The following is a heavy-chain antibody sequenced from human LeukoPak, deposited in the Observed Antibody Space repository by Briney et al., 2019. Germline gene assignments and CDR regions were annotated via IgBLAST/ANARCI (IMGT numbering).Heavy chain of an antibody. V-gene: IGHV3-23*01. CDR1: GFTFASYA. CDR3: AKEEWLGKMNYFDS. D-gene: IGHD3-3*01. CDR2: ILGSGGGDTT. Sequence: PGRSLRLSCAASGFTFASYAMSWVRLAPGKGLEWVSSILGSGGGDTTYYADSVQGRFTISRDNSKNTLFLQMYSLRAEDTAVYYCAKEEWLGKMNYFDSWGQGILVTVSS. J-gene: IGHJ4*02.